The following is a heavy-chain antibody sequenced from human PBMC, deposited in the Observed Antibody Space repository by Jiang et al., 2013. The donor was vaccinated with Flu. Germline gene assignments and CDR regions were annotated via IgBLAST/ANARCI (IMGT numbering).Heavy chain of an antibody. J-gene: IGHJ4*02. V-gene: IGHV4-59*01. CDR2: LLHGST. CDR3: AGYGDYVGY. Sequence: SISSYYWSWIRQPPREGTGVDWVYLLHGSTNYNPSLKSRVTISVDTSKNQFSLKLSSVTAADTAVYYCAGYGDYVGYWGQGTLVTVSS. CDR1: SISSYY. D-gene: IGHD4-17*01.